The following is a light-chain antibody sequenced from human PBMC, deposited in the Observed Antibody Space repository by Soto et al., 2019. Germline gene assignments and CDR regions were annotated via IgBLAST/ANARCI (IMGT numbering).Light chain of an antibody. CDR2: LAS. V-gene: IGKV4-1*01. CDR1: QSILYDSNNKNY. Sequence: IVLTQSPDSLPVSLCERATISCKSSQSILYDSNNKNYLAWYQQKPGQPPKLLISLASTRESGVPDRFSGSASATDFTLTISSLQAEDVAVYYCQQHYSTPLTFGGGTKVEI. J-gene: IGKJ4*01. CDR3: QQHYSTPLT.